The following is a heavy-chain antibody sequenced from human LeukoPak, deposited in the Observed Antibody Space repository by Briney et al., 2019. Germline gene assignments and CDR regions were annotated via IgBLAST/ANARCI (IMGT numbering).Heavy chain of an antibody. Sequence: GGSLRLSCAASGFTFSSYWMSWVRQAPGKGLEWVANIKQDGSEKYYVDSVKGRFTISRDNAKNSLYLQMNSLRAEDTAVYYCARGVRGPLRQLWVYYYYYMGVWGKGTTVTVSS. CDR1: GFTFSSYW. J-gene: IGHJ6*03. CDR3: ARGVRGPLRQLWVYYYYYMGV. CDR2: IKQDGSEK. D-gene: IGHD5-18*01. V-gene: IGHV3-7*01.